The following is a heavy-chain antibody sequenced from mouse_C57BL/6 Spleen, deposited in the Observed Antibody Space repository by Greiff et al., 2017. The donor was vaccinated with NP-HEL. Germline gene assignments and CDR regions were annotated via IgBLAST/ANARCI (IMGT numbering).Heavy chain of an antibody. Sequence: HLQQPGAELVKPGASVQMSCKASGYTFTSYWITWVKQRPGQGLEWIGDIYPGSGSTNYNEKFKSKATLTVDTSSSTAYMQLSSLTSEDSAVYYCARWDDGGDYWGQGTTLTVSS. D-gene: IGHD4-1*01. V-gene: IGHV1-55*01. CDR1: GYTFTSYW. CDR3: ARWDDGGDY. CDR2: IYPGSGST. J-gene: IGHJ2*01.